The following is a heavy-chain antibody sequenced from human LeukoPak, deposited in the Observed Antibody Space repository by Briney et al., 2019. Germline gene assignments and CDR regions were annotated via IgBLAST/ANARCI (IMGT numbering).Heavy chain of an antibody. CDR1: GFTFSDSH. J-gene: IGHJ4*02. CDR2: ISSSGRTT. CDR3: ARDRPGTVTTFDY. V-gene: IGHV3-11*04. D-gene: IGHD4-17*01. Sequence: PGGSLRLSCAASGFTFSDSHMTWIRQAPGKGLEWVSYISSSGRTTYYADSVKGRATISRDNAKNSLYLQMNSLRAEDTAMYYCARDRPGTVTTFDYWGQGTLVTVSS.